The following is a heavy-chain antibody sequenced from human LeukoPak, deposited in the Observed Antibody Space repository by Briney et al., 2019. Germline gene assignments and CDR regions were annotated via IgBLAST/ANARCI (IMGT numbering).Heavy chain of an antibody. CDR1: GYSFTSYW. CDR2: IYPGDSDT. Sequence: RESLKISCKGSGYSFTSYWIGWVRQMPGKGLEWMGIIYPGDSDTRYSPSFQGQVTISADKSISTAYLQWSSLKASDTAMYYCARPTYYYDSSGSLGAFDIWGQGTMVTVSS. CDR3: ARPTYYYDSSGSLGAFDI. V-gene: IGHV5-51*01. J-gene: IGHJ3*02. D-gene: IGHD3-22*01.